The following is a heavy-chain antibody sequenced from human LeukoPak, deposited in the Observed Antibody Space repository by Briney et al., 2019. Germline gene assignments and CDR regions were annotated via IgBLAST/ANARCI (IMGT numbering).Heavy chain of an antibody. D-gene: IGHD1-20*01. Sequence: GGSLRLSCTVSGFTVSSNSMSWVRQAPGKGLEWVSFIYSDNTHYSDSVKGRFTISRDNSKNTLYLQMNSLRAEDTAVYYCAKDLIRNRPYNWNDPGWFDPWGQGTLVTVSS. V-gene: IGHV3-66*03. J-gene: IGHJ5*02. CDR2: IYSDNT. CDR1: GFTVSSNS. CDR3: AKDLIRNRPYNWNDPGWFDP.